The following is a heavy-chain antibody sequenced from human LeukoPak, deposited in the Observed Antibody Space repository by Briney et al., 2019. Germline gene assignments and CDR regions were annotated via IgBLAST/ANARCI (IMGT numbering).Heavy chain of an antibody. Sequence: SVKVSCKASGGTFSSYAISWVRQAPGQGLEWMGGIIPIFGTANYAQKFQGRVTITADKSTSTAYMELSSLRSEDTAVYYCARDPGRSYGYTLWGQGTLVTFSS. CDR1: GGTFSSYA. V-gene: IGHV1-69*06. CDR3: ARDPGRSYGYTL. D-gene: IGHD5-18*01. J-gene: IGHJ4*02. CDR2: IIPIFGTA.